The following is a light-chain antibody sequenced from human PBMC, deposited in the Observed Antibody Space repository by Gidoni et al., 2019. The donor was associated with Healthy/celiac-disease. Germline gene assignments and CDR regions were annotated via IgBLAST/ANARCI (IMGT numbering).Light chain of an antibody. Sequence: DIQMSPSPSSLSPSVGDRVTITCRASQSISSYLNWYQQKPGKAPKLLIYASSSLQSGVPLRFSGSGSGTDFTLTISSLQPEDFATYYCQQSDSAPQTFGQGTKVEIK. CDR1: QSISSY. J-gene: IGKJ1*01. CDR2: ASS. CDR3: QQSDSAPQT. V-gene: IGKV1-39*01.